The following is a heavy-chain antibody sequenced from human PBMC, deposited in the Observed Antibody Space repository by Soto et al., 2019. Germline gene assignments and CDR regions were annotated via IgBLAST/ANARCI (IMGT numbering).Heavy chain of an antibody. J-gene: IGHJ4*02. V-gene: IGHV3-30*18. Sequence: QVQLVESGGGVVQPGKSLRLSCAGSGFTFSSYGMDWVRQAPGKGLEWVAVISSDGSNKYYADAVKGRFTISRDNSKNTLYLQMRSLRADDTAVYYCAKDRMGAGVRGYFDYWGQGTLVTVSS. CDR2: ISSDGSNK. CDR3: AKDRMGAGVRGYFDY. CDR1: GFTFSSYG. D-gene: IGHD3-10*01.